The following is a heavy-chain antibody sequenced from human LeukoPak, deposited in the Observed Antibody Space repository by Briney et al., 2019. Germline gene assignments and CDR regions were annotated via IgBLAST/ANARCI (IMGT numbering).Heavy chain of an antibody. V-gene: IGHV1-3*02. CDR2: RNAGNGNT. Sequence: ASVKVSCKASGYIFTDYAIHWLRQAPGQRPEWMGLRNAGNGNTKYSRKFQGRITLIRDTSAATAYMELSSLRHDDLAVYYCARGRGTSGSNRDFYYYYYMDVWGKGTTVTVSS. J-gene: IGHJ6*03. CDR3: ARGRGTSGSNRDFYYYYYMDV. D-gene: IGHD2-15*01. CDR1: GYIFTDYA.